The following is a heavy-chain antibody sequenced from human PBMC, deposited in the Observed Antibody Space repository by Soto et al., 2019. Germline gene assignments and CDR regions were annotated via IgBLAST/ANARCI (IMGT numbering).Heavy chain of an antibody. CDR2: IKSKTGGGTT. J-gene: IGHJ4*02. CDR3: TTDTDRFDY. Sequence: GGSLRLSRAASGFTFSNAWMSWVRQAPGKGLEWVGRIKSKTGGGTTDYAAPVKGRFTISRDDSKNTLYLQMNSLKTEDTAVYYCTTDTDRFDYWGQGTLVTVSS. V-gene: IGHV3-15*01. CDR1: GFTFSNAW.